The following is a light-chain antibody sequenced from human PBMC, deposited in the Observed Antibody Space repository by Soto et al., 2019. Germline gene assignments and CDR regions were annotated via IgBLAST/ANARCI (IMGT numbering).Light chain of an antibody. CDR2: EVS. V-gene: IGLV2-14*01. Sequence: QAVVTQPASVSGSPGQSITISCTGASSDVGAYNYVSWYQQHPGKAPKLMIYEVSNRPSGVSNRFSGSKSGNTASLTISGLQAEDEADYYCCSYTSSSTVVFGGGTKVTVL. CDR3: CSYTSSSTVV. CDR1: SSDVGAYNY. J-gene: IGLJ2*01.